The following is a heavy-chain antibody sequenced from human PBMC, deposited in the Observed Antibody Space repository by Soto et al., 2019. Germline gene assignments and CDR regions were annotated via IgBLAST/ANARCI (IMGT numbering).Heavy chain of an antibody. Sequence: QVQLVESGGGLVKPVGSLRLSCEASGFTFSDYYMSWIRQATGKGLEWVSYISSSSSYTNYADSVKGRFTISRDNAKKSLYLQMNSLRAEDTAVYYCERSRSIADRPRYYGMNVWGQGTTFTVSS. D-gene: IGHD6-6*01. CDR3: ERSRSIADRPRYYGMNV. CDR1: GFTFSDYY. J-gene: IGHJ6*02. V-gene: IGHV3-11*06. CDR2: ISSSSSYT.